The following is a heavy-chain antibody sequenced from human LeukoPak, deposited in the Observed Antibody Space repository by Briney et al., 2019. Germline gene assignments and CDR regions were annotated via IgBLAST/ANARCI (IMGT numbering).Heavy chain of an antibody. D-gene: IGHD3-22*01. CDR2: IYYSGIT. V-gene: IGHV4-39*07. CDR1: GLSISSSSYY. CDR3: ARGPDYYDSSGFFDY. J-gene: IGHJ4*02. Sequence: SETLSLTCTVSGLSISSSSYYWGWIRQPPGKGLEWFGSIYYSGITYYNPSLKSRVTISVDTSKNQFSLKLSSVTAADTAVYYCARGPDYYDSSGFFDYWGQGTLVTVSS.